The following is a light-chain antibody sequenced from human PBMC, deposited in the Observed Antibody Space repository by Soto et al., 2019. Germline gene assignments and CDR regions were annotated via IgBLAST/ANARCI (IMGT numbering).Light chain of an antibody. V-gene: IGKV3-11*01. CDR1: QSVTNH. J-gene: IGKJ5*01. Sequence: EIVLTQSPATLSLSPVERATLSCRASQSVTNHLAWYQQKPGQTPRLLIYDASNRATGIPARFSGSGSGTDFTLTISRLEPEDFAVYYCQQRSNWPITFGQGTRLEIK. CDR3: QQRSNWPIT. CDR2: DAS.